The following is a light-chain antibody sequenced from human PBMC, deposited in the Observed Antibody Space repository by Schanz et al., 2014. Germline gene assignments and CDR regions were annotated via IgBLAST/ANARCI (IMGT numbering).Light chain of an antibody. CDR2: EVT. V-gene: IGLV2-8*01. Sequence: QSALIQPPSASGSPGQSVAISCTGTTSDVGGYNFVSWYQQHPGKAPKLMIYEVTKRPSGVPDRFSGSKSGTSASLAISGLQAEDEADYYCQSYDNSLSGWVFGGGTKLTVL. CDR1: TSDVGGYNF. J-gene: IGLJ3*02. CDR3: QSYDNSLSGWV.